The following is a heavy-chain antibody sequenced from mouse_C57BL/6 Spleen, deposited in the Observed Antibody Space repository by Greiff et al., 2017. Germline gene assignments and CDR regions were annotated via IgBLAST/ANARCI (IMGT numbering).Heavy chain of an antibody. J-gene: IGHJ2*01. V-gene: IGHV1-55*01. D-gene: IGHD2-3*01. CDR3: ARRNKEEYDGYFFDY. Sequence: QVQLKQPGAELVKPGASVKMSCKASGYTFTSYWITWVKQRPGQGLEWIGDIYPGSGSTNYNEKFKSKATLTVDTSSSTAYMQLSSLTSEDSAVYYCARRNKEEYDGYFFDYWGQGTTLTVSS. CDR1: GYTFTSYW. CDR2: IYPGSGST.